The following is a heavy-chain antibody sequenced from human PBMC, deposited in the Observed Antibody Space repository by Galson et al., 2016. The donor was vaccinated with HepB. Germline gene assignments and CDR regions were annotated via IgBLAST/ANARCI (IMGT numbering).Heavy chain of an antibody. D-gene: IGHD3-10*01. CDR2: IEGGSGNR. J-gene: IGHJ4*02. Sequence: SVKVSCKASGYTFTSYALHWVRQAPGQGLEWMGWIEGGSGNRKYSQKFQGRVTITRDTSASTAYMELSSLRSEDTAVYFCARAGVGNSFDYWGQGTLVAVSS. CDR3: ARAGVGNSFDY. V-gene: IGHV1-3*01. CDR1: GYTFTSYA.